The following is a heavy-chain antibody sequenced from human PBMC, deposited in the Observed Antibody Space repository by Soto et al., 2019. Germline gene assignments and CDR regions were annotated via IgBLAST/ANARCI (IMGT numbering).Heavy chain of an antibody. D-gene: IGHD1-7*01. CDR2: INSDGSST. V-gene: IGHV3-74*01. CDR1: GFTFSSYW. J-gene: IGHJ4*02. CDR3: ARDRFGELELHLDY. Sequence: GGSLRLPCAASGFTFSSYWMHWVRQAPGKGLVWVSRINSDGSSTSYADSVKGRFTISRDNAKNTLYLQMNSLRAEDTAVYYCARDRFGELELHLDYWGQGTLVTVSS.